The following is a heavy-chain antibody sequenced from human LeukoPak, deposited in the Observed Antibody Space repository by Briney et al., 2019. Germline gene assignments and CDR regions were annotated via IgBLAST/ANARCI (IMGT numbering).Heavy chain of an antibody. V-gene: IGHV3-23*01. J-gene: IGHJ4*02. Sequence: GGSLRLSCAASGFTFSSYGMSWVRQAPGKGLEWVSAISGSGGSTYYADSVKGRFTISRDNSKNTLYLQMNSLRAEDTAVYYCAKVLYYDILTGHPLPGYWGQGTLVTVSS. CDR3: AKVLYYDILTGHPLPGY. CDR1: GFTFSSYG. D-gene: IGHD3-9*01. CDR2: ISGSGGST.